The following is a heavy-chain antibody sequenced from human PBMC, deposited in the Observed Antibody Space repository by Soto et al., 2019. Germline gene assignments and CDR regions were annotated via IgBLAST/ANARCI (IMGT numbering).Heavy chain of an antibody. D-gene: IGHD2-21*01. CDR1: GFIFDNSG. Sequence: EVQLVESGGGLVQHGRSLRLSCAASGFIFDNSGMHWVRQAPGKGLEWVSGISWNGGNIGYADSVRGRFSISRDNAKDSLFLQMDSLRPDDTAFYYCVKAGVRDLIVEVPVYFDNWGQGTLVTVSS. J-gene: IGHJ4*02. CDR2: ISWNGGNI. V-gene: IGHV3-9*01. CDR3: VKAGVRDLIVEVPVYFDN.